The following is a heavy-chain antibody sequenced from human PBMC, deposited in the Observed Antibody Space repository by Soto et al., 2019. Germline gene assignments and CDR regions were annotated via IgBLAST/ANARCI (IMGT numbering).Heavy chain of an antibody. D-gene: IGHD2-8*02. CDR1: GFTFSSCA. J-gene: IGHJ4*02. CDR3: VKDRSDTWSFDY. V-gene: IGHV3-30*18. CDR2: VTHDGSLY. Sequence: QVQLVESGGGVVQPGRSLRLSCVASGFTFSSCAMHWVRQVPGKGLEWLAVVTHDGSLYPYADSVKGRFSISRDNARKTLYLQMNSVRPEDTAVYYGVKDRSDTWSFDYWGQGTLVTVSS.